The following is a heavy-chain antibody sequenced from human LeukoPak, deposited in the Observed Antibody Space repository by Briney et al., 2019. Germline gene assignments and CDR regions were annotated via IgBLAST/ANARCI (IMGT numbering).Heavy chain of an antibody. J-gene: IGHJ4*02. CDR3: ARLTRLSTSPDRYYLDY. CDR1: GDSISSYY. D-gene: IGHD6-6*01. Sequence: PSETLSLTCTVSGDSISSYYWSWIRQPPGKGLEWIGYIYTSGGTNYVPSLKGRVTISIDTSKNQFSLKLSSVTAADSAVYYCARLTRLSTSPDRYYLDYWGQGTLVTVSA. CDR2: IYTSGGT. V-gene: IGHV4-4*09.